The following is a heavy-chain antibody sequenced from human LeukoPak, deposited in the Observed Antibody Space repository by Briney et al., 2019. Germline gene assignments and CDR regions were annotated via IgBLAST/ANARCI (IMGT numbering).Heavy chain of an antibody. CDR3: ARDFPRSGIGDY. V-gene: IGHV1-18*01. Sequence: ASVKVSYKASGYTFTSYGIIWVRQAPGQGLEWMGWISAYNGNTNYAQKLQGRVTMTTDTSTSTAYMELRSLRSDDTAVYYCARDFPRSGIGDYWGQGTLVTVSS. D-gene: IGHD3-10*01. CDR1: GYTFTSYG. CDR2: ISAYNGNT. J-gene: IGHJ4*02.